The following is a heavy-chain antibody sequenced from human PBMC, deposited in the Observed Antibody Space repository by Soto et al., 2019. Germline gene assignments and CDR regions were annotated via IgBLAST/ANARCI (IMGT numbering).Heavy chain of an antibody. CDR1: GGSVGSSGHY. CDR2: SYYSAGS. Sequence: QLQLQESGPGLVKPSETLSLICNVSGGSVGSSGHYWGWIRPAPGKGLEWIVSSYYSAGSYYNPSLKTRVTTSMDASTNQFSLTMTSVTAADTAVYYCARHTSRGYSSSWFFDDWGQGTLVTVSS. CDR3: ARHTSRGYSSSWFFDD. V-gene: IGHV4-39*01. D-gene: IGHD2-2*01. J-gene: IGHJ4*02.